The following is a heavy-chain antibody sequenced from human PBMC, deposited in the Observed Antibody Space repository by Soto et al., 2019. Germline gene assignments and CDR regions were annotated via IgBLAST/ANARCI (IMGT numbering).Heavy chain of an antibody. J-gene: IGHJ4*02. V-gene: IGHV4-34*01. CDR2: INHSGST. D-gene: IGHD6-13*01. CDR1: GGSFSRYY. CDR3: ARNSVYSSSWYYFDY. Sequence: KTSETLSLTCAVYGGSFSRYYWSWIRQPPGKGLECIGEINHSGSTNYNPSLKSRVTISVDTSKNQFSLKLSSVTAADTAVYYCARNSVYSSSWYYFDYWGQGALVTVSS.